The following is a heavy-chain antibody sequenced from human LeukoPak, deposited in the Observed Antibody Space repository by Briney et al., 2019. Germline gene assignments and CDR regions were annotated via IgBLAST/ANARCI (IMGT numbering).Heavy chain of an antibody. V-gene: IGHV4-61*08. CDR2: IYCSGST. Sequence: SSQTLSLTCTVSGGSISNAAYYWSWIRQPPGKGLEWIGYIYCSGSTNYNPSLKSRVTISVDTSKNQFSLKLSSVTAADTAVYYCARVFDGIGYCSSTSCYTGHYYYMDVWGKGTTVTVSS. D-gene: IGHD2-2*02. CDR3: ARVFDGIGYCSSTSCYTGHYYYMDV. CDR1: GGSISNAAYY. J-gene: IGHJ6*03.